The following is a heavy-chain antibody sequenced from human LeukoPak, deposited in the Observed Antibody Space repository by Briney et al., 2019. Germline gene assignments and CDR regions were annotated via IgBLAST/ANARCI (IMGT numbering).Heavy chain of an antibody. Sequence: GAPVKVSCRTSGGTFSSYVINWVRQAPGHGLEWMGGIIPILGSTTYAQKFQDRVTLTTDDSTGTGYLELSSLRSEDTAVYYCARGTTFLEYWGQGTLVTVSS. CDR3: ARGTTFLEY. V-gene: IGHV1-69*05. J-gene: IGHJ4*02. CDR2: IIPILGST. CDR1: GGTFSSYV. D-gene: IGHD2/OR15-2a*01.